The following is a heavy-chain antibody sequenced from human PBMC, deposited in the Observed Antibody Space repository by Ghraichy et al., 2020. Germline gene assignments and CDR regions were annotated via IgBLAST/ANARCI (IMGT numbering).Heavy chain of an antibody. CDR1: GFTFSSYW. V-gene: IGHV3-74*01. CDR3: ARVQGHSSWAWFDP. D-gene: IGHD6-13*01. CDR2: INSDGSST. J-gene: IGHJ5*02. Sequence: GGSLRLSCAASGFTFSSYWMHWVRQAPGKGLVWVSRINSDGSSTSYADSVKGRFTISRDNAKNTLYLQMNSLRAEDTAVYYCARVQGHSSWAWFDPWGQGTLVTVSS.